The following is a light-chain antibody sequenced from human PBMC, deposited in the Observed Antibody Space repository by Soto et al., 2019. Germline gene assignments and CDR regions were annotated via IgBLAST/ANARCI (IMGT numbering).Light chain of an antibody. V-gene: IGLV1-40*01. CDR3: QSYDSSLSDL. Sequence: QSVLTQPPSVSGAPGQRVTISCTRSSSNIGAGYDVHWYQQLPGTAPKLLIYGNSNRPSGVPDRFSGSKSGTSASLAITGIQAEDEADYYCQSYDSSLSDLFGGGTKLTVL. CDR2: GNS. J-gene: IGLJ3*02. CDR1: SSNIGAGYD.